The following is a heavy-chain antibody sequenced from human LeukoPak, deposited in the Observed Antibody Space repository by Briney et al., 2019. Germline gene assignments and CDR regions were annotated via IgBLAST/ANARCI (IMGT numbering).Heavy chain of an antibody. CDR3: AREFTIFGAYGMDV. Sequence: SETLSLTCAVYGGSFSGYYWSWIRQPPGKGLEWIGEINHSGSTNYNPSLKSRVTISVDTSKNQFSLKLSSVTAADTAVYYCAREFTIFGAYGMDVWGQGTTVTVSS. D-gene: IGHD3-3*01. J-gene: IGHJ6*02. CDR1: GGSFSGYY. CDR2: INHSGST. V-gene: IGHV4-34*01.